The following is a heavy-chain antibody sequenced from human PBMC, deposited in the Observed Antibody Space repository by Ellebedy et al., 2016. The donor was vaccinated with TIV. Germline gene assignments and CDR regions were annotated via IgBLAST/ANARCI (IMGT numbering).Heavy chain of an antibody. V-gene: IGHV5-51*01. CDR1: GYSFTSYW. Sequence: GESLKISXKTSGYSFTSYWNGWVRQVPGKGLEWMGIIYPGDSDTKFSPSFQGQVTISADRSISTAYLQWSSLKASDTAMYYCARRLNYSSKAFDYWGQGTLVTVSS. J-gene: IGHJ4*02. D-gene: IGHD4-11*01. CDR3: ARRLNYSSKAFDY. CDR2: IYPGDSDT.